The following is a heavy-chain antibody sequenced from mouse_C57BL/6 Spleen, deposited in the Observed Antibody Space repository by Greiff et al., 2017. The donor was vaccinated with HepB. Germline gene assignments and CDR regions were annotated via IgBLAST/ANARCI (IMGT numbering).Heavy chain of an antibody. CDR1: GFTFSSYG. V-gene: IGHV5-6*02. D-gene: IGHD2-1*01. J-gene: IGHJ2*01. Sequence: DVKLVESGGDLVKPGGSLKLSCAASGFTFSSYGMSWVRQTPDKRLEWVATISSGGSYTYYPDSVKGRFTISRDNAKNTLYLQMSSLKSEDTAMYYCARHKIYYGNFYFDYWGQGTTLTVSS. CDR3: ARHKIYYGNFYFDY. CDR2: ISSGGSYT.